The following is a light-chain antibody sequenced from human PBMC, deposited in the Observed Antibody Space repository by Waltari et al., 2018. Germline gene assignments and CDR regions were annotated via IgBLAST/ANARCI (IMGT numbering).Light chain of an antibody. V-gene: IGKV1-39*01. J-gene: IGKJ3*01. Sequence: IQMTQSPSSLSASVGDSVTITCRASQSISSYLNWYQQKPGKAPNRLIYAASSLQRGVPSRFSGSGSGTDFTLTISRLQPEYFATYYCQQSYSTPRTFGPGTKVDIK. CDR3: QQSYSTPRT. CDR1: QSISSY. CDR2: AAS.